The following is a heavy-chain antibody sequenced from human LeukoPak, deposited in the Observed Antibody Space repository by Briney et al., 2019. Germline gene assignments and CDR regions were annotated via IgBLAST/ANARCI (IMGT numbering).Heavy chain of an antibody. Sequence: GASVTVSCKASGYTFTSYGISWVRQAPGQGLEWMGWISAYNGNTNYAQKLQGRVTMTTGTSTSTAYMELRSLRSDDTAVYYCARAPPTMITFGGPNNMDVWGKGTTVTISS. CDR3: ARAPPTMITFGGPNNMDV. D-gene: IGHD3-16*01. CDR1: GYTFTSYG. CDR2: ISAYNGNT. V-gene: IGHV1-18*01. J-gene: IGHJ6*03.